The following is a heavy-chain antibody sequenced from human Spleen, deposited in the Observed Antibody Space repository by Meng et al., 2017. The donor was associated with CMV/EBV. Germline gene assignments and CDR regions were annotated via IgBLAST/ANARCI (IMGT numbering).Heavy chain of an antibody. CDR3: ATPTLSIEVAGTDY. CDR1: RFTFSRYW. V-gene: IGHV3-7*01. CDR2: IKQDGGEK. J-gene: IGHJ4*02. Sequence: GGSLRLSCEASRFTFSRYWMSWVRQAPGKGLEWVANIKQDGGEKYYEDSVKGRFTISRDNAKNSLYLQMKSLRADDTAVYYCATPTLSIEVAGTDYWGQGALVTVSS. D-gene: IGHD6-19*01.